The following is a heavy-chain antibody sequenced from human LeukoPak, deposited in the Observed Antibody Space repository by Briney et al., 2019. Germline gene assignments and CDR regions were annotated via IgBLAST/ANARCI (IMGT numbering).Heavy chain of an antibody. CDR1: GFPFSSYA. Sequence: GGSLRLSCAASGFPFSSYAMSWVRQAPGKGLEWVAEIKQDGSEKNYVDSVKGRFIISRDNTKSSLSLQMNSLRDEDTAVYYCVRDKYMSGHVGSLFDPWGQGTLVIVSS. CDR2: IKQDGSEK. D-gene: IGHD1-1*01. CDR3: VRDKYMSGHVGSLFDP. J-gene: IGHJ5*02. V-gene: IGHV3-7*01.